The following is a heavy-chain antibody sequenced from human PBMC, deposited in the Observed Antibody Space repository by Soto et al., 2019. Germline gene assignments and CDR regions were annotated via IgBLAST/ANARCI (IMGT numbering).Heavy chain of an antibody. CDR2: ITGSGDST. CDR1: GFTFSSHA. V-gene: IGHV3-23*01. Sequence: EVQLLESGGGLVQPGGSLRLSCAVSGFTFSSHAMSWVRQAPGKWLECASSITGSGDSTYYADSVKGRFTISRDKSKSTMYLQMHSLRSEDTAVYYCAKDLEFSGWLSAQTFDYWGRGTQVTVPS. D-gene: IGHD6-19*01. J-gene: IGHJ4*02. CDR3: AKDLEFSGWLSAQTFDY.